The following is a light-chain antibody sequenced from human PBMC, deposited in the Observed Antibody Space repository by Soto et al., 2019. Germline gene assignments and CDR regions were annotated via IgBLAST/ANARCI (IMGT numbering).Light chain of an antibody. CDR3: CSYAPSRTLL. Sequence: QSVLTQPASVSGSPGESITISCTGTSRDVGTYNLVTWYQQHPGRVPKLILYEGNKRPSGVSSRFSASKSGNTASLTISGLQAEDEADYFCCSYAPSRTLLFGGGTKLTVL. CDR2: EGN. CDR1: SRDVGTYNL. V-gene: IGLV2-23*01. J-gene: IGLJ2*01.